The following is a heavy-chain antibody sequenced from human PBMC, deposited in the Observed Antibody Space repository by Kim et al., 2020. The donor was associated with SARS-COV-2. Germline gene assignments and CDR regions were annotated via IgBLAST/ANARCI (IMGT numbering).Heavy chain of an antibody. Sequence: YADSVRGRFTTSRENSQNTLYLQMNSQRAEDTAVYYCARGCPDSGYANDVWGQGTPVTVSS. D-gene: IGHD5-12*01. J-gene: IGHJ6*02. CDR3: ARGCPDSGYANDV. V-gene: IGHV3-23*01.